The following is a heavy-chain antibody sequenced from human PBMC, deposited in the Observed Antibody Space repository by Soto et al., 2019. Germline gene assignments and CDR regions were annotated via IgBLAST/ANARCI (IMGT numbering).Heavy chain of an antibody. CDR1: GYIFTRYW. CDR2: IYPGDSDT. CDR3: ARAIQSGGMDV. V-gene: IGHV5-51*01. D-gene: IGHD5-18*01. J-gene: IGHJ6*02. Sequence: LRISRTAAGYIFTRYWIGWLRQMPGKGLEWMGIIYPGDSDTRYSPSFQGQVTISADKSISTAYLQWSSLKASDTAMYYCARAIQSGGMDVWGQGTTVTVSS.